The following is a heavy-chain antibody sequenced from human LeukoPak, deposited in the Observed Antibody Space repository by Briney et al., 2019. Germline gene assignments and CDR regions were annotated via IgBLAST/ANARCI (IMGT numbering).Heavy chain of an antibody. V-gene: IGHV4-59*01. D-gene: IGHD3-10*01. CDR2: IYYSGST. Sequence: SETLSLTCTVSGGSISSYYWSWIRQPPGKGLEWIGYIYYSGSTNYNPSLKSRVTISVDTSKNQFSLKLSSVTAADTAVYYCARDSSFYGSGSYSPFDYWGQGTLVSVSS. J-gene: IGHJ4*02. CDR3: ARDSSFYGSGSYSPFDY. CDR1: GGSISSYY.